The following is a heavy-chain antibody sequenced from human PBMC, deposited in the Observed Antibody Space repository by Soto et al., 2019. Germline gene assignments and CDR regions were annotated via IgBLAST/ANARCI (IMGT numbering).Heavy chain of an antibody. CDR2: ISSNSDTI. CDR3: AKDMKWGGMTTIHYFDS. Sequence: GGSLRLSCLASGFTADHYATHCVRQAPGKGLEWVSGISSNSDTIDYADSVKGRFTISRDNAKNSLFLQMNSLRPEDTALYYCAKDMKWGGMTTIHYFDSWGQGTLVTVSS. CDR1: GFTADHYA. D-gene: IGHD4-17*01. J-gene: IGHJ4*02. V-gene: IGHV3-9*02.